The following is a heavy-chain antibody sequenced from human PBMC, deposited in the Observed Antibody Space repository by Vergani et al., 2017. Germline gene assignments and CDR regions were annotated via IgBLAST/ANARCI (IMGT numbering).Heavy chain of an antibody. CDR3: ARDRGAARPIYDAFDI. CDR1: GFTFSSYA. V-gene: IGHV3-30*01. J-gene: IGHJ3*02. Sequence: QVQLVESGGGVVQPGRSLRLSCAASGFTFSSYAMHWVRQAPGKGLEWVAVISYDGSNKYYADSVKGRFTISRDNSKNTLYLQMNSLRAEDTAVYYCARDRGAARPIYDAFDIWGQGTMVTVSS. CDR2: ISYDGSNK. D-gene: IGHD6-6*01.